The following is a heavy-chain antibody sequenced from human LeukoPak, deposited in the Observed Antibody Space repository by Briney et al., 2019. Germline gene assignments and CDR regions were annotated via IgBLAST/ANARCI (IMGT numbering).Heavy chain of an antibody. D-gene: IGHD3-22*01. J-gene: IGHJ4*02. CDR1: GFTVSSNY. CDR2: IYSGGST. Sequence: GSLRLSCAASGFTVSSNYMSWVRQAPGKGLEWVSVIYSGGSTYYADSVKGRFTISRDNSKNTLYLQMNSLRAEDTAVYYCARDYDSSGYDSRLDSWGQGTLVTVSS. CDR3: ARDYDSSGYDSRLDS. V-gene: IGHV3-53*01.